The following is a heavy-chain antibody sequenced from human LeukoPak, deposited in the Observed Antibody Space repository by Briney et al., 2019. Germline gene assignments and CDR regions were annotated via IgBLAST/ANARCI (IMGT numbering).Heavy chain of an antibody. CDR1: GYTFTSYG. Sequence: ASVKVSCKASGYTFTSYGISWVRQAPGQGLEWMGWISAYNGNTNYAQKLQGRVTMTTDTSTSTAYMELRSLRSDDTAVYYCARDFSYYYDSSGSTHYNWFDPWGQETLVTVSS. CDR3: ARDFSYYYDSSGSTHYNWFDP. J-gene: IGHJ5*02. V-gene: IGHV1-18*01. CDR2: ISAYNGNT. D-gene: IGHD3-22*01.